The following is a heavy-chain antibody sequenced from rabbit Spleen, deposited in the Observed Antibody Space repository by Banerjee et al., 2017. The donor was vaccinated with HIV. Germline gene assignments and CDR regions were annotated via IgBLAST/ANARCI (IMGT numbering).Heavy chain of an antibody. D-gene: IGHD3-1*01. V-gene: IGHV1S40*01. CDR2: IYAGDGST. CDR3: ARDKELDIWGYEFNL. Sequence: QSLEESGGDLVKPGASLTLTCTASGFSLFSYWMCWVRQAPGKGPEWIACIYAGDGSTDYANWVNGRFTISKTSSTVDLKMTSLTAADTATYFCARDKELDIWGYEFNLWGPGTLVTVS. J-gene: IGHJ4*01. CDR1: GFSLFSYW.